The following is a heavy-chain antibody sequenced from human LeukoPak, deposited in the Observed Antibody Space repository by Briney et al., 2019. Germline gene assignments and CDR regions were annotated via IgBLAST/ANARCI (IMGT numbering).Heavy chain of an antibody. J-gene: IGHJ4*02. Sequence: GGSLRLSCAASGFSFSTYWMSWVRQAPGKGLEWVANIKEDGSEKYYVDSVKGRFTISRDNAKNSLYLQMNSLRAEDTAVYYCAGARYFDYWGQGTLVTVSS. CDR3: AGARYFDY. V-gene: IGHV3-7*01. CDR2: IKEDGSEK. CDR1: GFSFSTYW.